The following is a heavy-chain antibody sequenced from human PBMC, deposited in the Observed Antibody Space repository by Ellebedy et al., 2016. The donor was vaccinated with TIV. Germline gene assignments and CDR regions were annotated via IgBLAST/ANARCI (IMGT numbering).Heavy chain of an antibody. CDR1: GYTFTSYG. J-gene: IGHJ3*02. Sequence: ASVKVSCKASGYTFTSYGISWVRQAPGQGLEWMGWISAYNGNTNYAQKLQGRVTMTTDKSTTTAYLELNSLRSEDTAVFYCARGRSGTSFPNSFDIWGQGTMVTVSS. D-gene: IGHD1-26*01. CDR3: ARGRSGTSFPNSFDI. V-gene: IGHV1-18*01. CDR2: ISAYNGNT.